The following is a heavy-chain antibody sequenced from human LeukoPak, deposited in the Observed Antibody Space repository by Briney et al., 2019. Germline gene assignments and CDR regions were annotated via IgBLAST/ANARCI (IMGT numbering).Heavy chain of an antibody. CDR3: ATRPYDILTGYYRPFDY. CDR1: GFTFCSYS. D-gene: IGHD3-9*01. Sequence: PGGSLRLSCAASGFTFCSYSMNWVRQAPGKGLEWVSYISGSSSTIYYADSVKGRFTISRDNAKNSLYLQMDSLRAEDTAVYYCATRPYDILTGYYRPFDYWGQGTLVTVSS. CDR2: ISGSSSTI. V-gene: IGHV3-48*01. J-gene: IGHJ4*02.